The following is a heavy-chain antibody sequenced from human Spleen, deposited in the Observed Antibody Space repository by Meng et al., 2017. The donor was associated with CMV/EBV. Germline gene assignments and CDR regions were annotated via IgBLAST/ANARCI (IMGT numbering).Heavy chain of an antibody. J-gene: IGHJ6*02. CDR1: GFKLSSYN. V-gene: IGHV3-30*04. Sequence: GGSLRLSCTTSGFKLSSYNINWVRQAPGKGLEWVAFISYDGSTQYYVESVKGRFTVTRDISESIVFLQMNNLRVEDTAVYYCARFAGRGYSYGCYYGMDVWGQGTTVTVSS. D-gene: IGHD5-18*01. CDR2: ISYDGSTQ. CDR3: ARFAGRGYSYGCYYGMDV.